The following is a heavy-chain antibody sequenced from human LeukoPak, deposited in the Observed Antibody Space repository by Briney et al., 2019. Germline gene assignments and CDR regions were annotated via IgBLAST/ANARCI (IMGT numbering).Heavy chain of an antibody. V-gene: IGHV3-7*01. CDR2: IKEGGSER. J-gene: IGHJ4*02. CDR1: GFAFSNYW. CDR3: ARKGDHYDRSGYFHYFDY. Sequence: GGSLRLSCAASGFAFSNYWMSWVRQAPGKGLEWVASIKEGGSERYYVDSMRGRFTISRDNAKNSLLLQMNSLRVEDTAVYYCARKGDHYDRSGYFHYFDYWGQGTLLTVSS. D-gene: IGHD3-22*01.